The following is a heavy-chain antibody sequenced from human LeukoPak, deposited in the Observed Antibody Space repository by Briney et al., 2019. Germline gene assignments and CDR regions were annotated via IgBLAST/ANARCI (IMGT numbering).Heavy chain of an antibody. D-gene: IGHD2-8*02. Sequence: SETLSLTCTVSGGSISSYYWSWIWQPPGKGLEWIGYIYYSGSTNYNPSLKSRVTISVDTSKNQFSLKLSSVTAADTAVYYCARATDLLLDYYGMDVWGQGTTVTVSS. CDR2: IYYSGST. J-gene: IGHJ6*02. V-gene: IGHV4-59*01. CDR1: GGSISSYY. CDR3: ARATDLLLDYYGMDV.